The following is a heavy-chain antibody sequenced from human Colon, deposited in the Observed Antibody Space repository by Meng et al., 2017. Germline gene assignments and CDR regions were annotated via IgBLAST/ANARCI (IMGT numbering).Heavy chain of an antibody. Sequence: PLQESGPALVKPSETLSLTCIVSGGSISSGNYYWGWIRQPPGEGLQWIGNIYDGGYTYYNPSLKSQVTISLDTSKNQFSLNVTSVTAADTAVYYCATGLRHGDWFDPWGPGTLVTVSS. CDR3: ATGLRHGDWFDP. V-gene: IGHV4-39*07. CDR2: IYDGGYT. J-gene: IGHJ5*02. D-gene: IGHD4-17*01. CDR1: GGSISSGNYY.